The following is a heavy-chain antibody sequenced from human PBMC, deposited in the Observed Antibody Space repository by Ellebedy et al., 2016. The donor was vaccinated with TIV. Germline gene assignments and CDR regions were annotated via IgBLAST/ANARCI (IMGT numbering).Heavy chain of an antibody. CDR1: GGSFSGYY. CDR2: VSHSGNT. CDR3: AEGRSGWYYFDY. J-gene: IGHJ4*02. V-gene: IGHV4-34*01. Sequence: SQTLSLTCAVYGGSFSGYYWSWIRQSPGKGLDWIGEVSHSGNTNYNPSLKSRATITVDTSKNHFSLRLSSVTAADTAVYYCAEGRSGWYYFDYWGQGTRVTVSS. D-gene: IGHD6-19*01.